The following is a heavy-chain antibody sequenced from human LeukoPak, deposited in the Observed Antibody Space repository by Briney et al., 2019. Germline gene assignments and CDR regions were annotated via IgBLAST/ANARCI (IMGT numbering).Heavy chain of an antibody. CDR1: GGSISSYY. CDR3: ARDPPTLGGSDAFDI. Sequence: SETLSLTCTVSGGSISSYYWSWIRQPAGKGLEWIGRIYTSGSTNYNPSLKSRVTMSVDTSKNQSSLKLSSVTAADTAVYYCARDPPTLGGSDAFDIWGQGTMVTVSS. CDR2: IYTSGST. J-gene: IGHJ3*02. D-gene: IGHD3-16*01. V-gene: IGHV4-4*07.